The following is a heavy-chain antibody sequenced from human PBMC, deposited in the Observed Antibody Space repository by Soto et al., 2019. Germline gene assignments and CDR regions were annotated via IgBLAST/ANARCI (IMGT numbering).Heavy chain of an antibody. V-gene: IGHV4-39*01. J-gene: IGHJ6*02. Sequence: PSETLSLTCSVSGGSISSSSYYWGWIRQPPGKGLEWIGSIYYSGSTYYNPSLKSRVTISVDTSKNQFSLKLSSVTAADTAVYDCASQGALGYYYGMDVWGQGTTVT. CDR2: IYYSGST. CDR3: ASQGALGYYYGMDV. D-gene: IGHD3-16*01. CDR1: GGSISSSSYY.